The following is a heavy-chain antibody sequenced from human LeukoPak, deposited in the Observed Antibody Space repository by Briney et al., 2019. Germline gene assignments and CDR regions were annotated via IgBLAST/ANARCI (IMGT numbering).Heavy chain of an antibody. J-gene: IGHJ4*02. CDR1: GGTFSSYA. V-gene: IGHV1-69*13. Sequence: SVKVSCKASGGTFSSYAISWVRQAPGQGLEWMGGIIPIFGTANYAQKFQGRVTITADESTSTAYMELSSLRSEDTAVYYCARSPVYYDSSGFYYFDYWGQGTLATVSS. D-gene: IGHD3-22*01. CDR3: ARSPVYYDSSGFYYFDY. CDR2: IIPIFGTA.